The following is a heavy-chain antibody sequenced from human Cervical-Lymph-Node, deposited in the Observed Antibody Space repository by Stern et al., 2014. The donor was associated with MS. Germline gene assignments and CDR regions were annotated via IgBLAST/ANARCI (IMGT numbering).Heavy chain of an antibody. Sequence: VQLVESGPGLVKPSQTLSLTCIVSGDSISSGSFYWNWIRQPAGKGLEWIGRIYSSGSTNYNPYLKSRVTISGDTSKNQISLKVFSMTAADTAVYYCARETGGYTYGDTDFFDYWGQGALVTVSS. CDR1: GDSISSGSFY. V-gene: IGHV4-61*02. CDR2: IYSSGST. CDR3: ARETGGYTYGDTDFFDY. J-gene: IGHJ4*02. D-gene: IGHD5-18*01.